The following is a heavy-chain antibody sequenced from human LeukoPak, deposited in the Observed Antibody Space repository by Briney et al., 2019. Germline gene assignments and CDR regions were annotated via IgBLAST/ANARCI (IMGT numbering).Heavy chain of an antibody. CDR2: INPSGGST. V-gene: IGHV1-46*01. CDR3: ARGGYNWNVKLPGY. CDR1: GYTFTSYY. Sequence: GASVKVSCKASGYTFTSYYMHWVRQAPGQGLEWMGIINPSGGSTSYAQKFQGRVTMTRDTSISTAYMELSRLRSDDTAVYYCARGGYNWNVKLPGYWGQGTLVTVSS. J-gene: IGHJ4*02. D-gene: IGHD1-1*01.